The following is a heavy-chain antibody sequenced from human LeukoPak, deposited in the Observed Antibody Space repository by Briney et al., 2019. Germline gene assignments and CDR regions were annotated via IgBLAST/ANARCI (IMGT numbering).Heavy chain of an antibody. Sequence: GGSLRLSCAASGFTFSSYGMHWVRQAPGKGLEWVTFIRYDGSNKYYADSVKGRFTISRDDSKNTLYLQMNSLRADDTAVYYCAKEQNYYDSSGYYIWGQGTLVTVSS. V-gene: IGHV3-30*02. CDR1: GFTFSSYG. J-gene: IGHJ4*02. CDR3: AKEQNYYDSSGYYI. D-gene: IGHD3-22*01. CDR2: IRYDGSNK.